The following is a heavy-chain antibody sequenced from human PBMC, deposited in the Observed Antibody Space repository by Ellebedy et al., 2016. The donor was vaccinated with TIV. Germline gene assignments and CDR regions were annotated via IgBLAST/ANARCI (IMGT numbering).Heavy chain of an antibody. Sequence: GESLKISCAASGFTFNNFVMNWLRQAPGKVLSWISYISSRCSTIYYADSVKGRFTISRDNANNSLYLQMNSLRAEDTAVYYCARSITLVRGVSGLGWVEPWGQGTKGTGYS. D-gene: IGHD3-10*01. CDR1: GFTFNNFV. J-gene: IGHJ5*02. CDR3: ARSITLVRGVSGLGWVEP. V-gene: IGHV3-48*04. CDR2: ISSRCSTI.